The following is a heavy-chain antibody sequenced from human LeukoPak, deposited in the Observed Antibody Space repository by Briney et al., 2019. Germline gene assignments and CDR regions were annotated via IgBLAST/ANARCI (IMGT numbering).Heavy chain of an antibody. Sequence: GESLKISCKGSGYYFSSYWIGWVRQMPGKGLEWMGIIYPGDSDTRYSPSFQGQVTISADKSISTAYLQWSSLKASDTAMYYCARRSDLSSSWFFDYWGQGTLVTVSS. J-gene: IGHJ4*02. D-gene: IGHD6-13*01. CDR1: GYYFSSYW. CDR3: ARRSDLSSSWFFDY. CDR2: IYPGDSDT. V-gene: IGHV5-51*01.